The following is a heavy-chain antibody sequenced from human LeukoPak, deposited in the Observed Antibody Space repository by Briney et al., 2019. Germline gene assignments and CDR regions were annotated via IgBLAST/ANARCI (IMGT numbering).Heavy chain of an antibody. V-gene: IGHV1-18*01. CDR3: ARNLGGGYWDFDY. Sequence: ASVRVSCKASGYIFITYGIIWVRQAPGQGLEWMGWISPYNGHTNYAQKFQGRVTMTIDTSTSTAYMELRSLRSDDTAVYYCARNLGGGYWDFDYWGQGTLVTVSS. D-gene: IGHD5-12*01. CDR2: ISPYNGHT. CDR1: GYIFITYG. J-gene: IGHJ4*02.